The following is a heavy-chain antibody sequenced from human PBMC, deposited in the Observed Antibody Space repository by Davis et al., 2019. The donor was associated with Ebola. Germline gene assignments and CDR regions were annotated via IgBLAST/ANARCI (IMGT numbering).Heavy chain of an antibody. CDR3: ARGSYSLRNGDY. J-gene: IGHJ4*02. Sequence: SVKVSCKTSGGTFTNYAVNWVRQAPGQGLEWMGRIIPVVDTKDYAQKFQGRVTITADESTSTAYMELSSLRSEDTAVYYCARGSYSLRNGDYWGQGALVTVSS. V-gene: IGHV1-69*11. D-gene: IGHD1-26*01. CDR2: IIPVVDTK. CDR1: GGTFTNYA.